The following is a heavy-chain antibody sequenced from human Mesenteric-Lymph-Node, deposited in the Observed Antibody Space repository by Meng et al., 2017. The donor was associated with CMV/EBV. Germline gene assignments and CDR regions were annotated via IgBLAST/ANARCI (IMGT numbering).Heavy chain of an antibody. V-gene: IGHV5-51*01. Sequence: GESLKISCKGSGYSFTSYWIGWVRQRPGKGLEYMGIIYPGDSDTRYSTSFQGQVTISADKSISNAYLQWSSLKASDTAMYYCAGRSPPGGCVPTVMVAGLDHWGQGTLVTVSS. CDR2: IYPGDSDT. CDR1: GYSFTSYW. CDR3: AGRSPPGGCVPTVMVAGLDH. D-gene: IGHD2-8*02. J-gene: IGHJ4*02.